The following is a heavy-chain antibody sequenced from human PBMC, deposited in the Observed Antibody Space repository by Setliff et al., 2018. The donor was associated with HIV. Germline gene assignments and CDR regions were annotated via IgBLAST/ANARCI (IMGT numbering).Heavy chain of an antibody. CDR1: GYSFTDYF. CDR2: VNPNSGDT. D-gene: IGHD3-9*01. CDR3: AREGDDLSGYYVNWFDP. V-gene: IGHV1-2*06. J-gene: IGHJ5*02. Sequence: ASVKVSCKASGYSFTDYFMHWVRQAPGQGLEWMGRVNPNSGDTNYAQKFQGRVTMTRHTSISTAYMELSRLTSDDTAVYYCAREGDDLSGYYVNWFDPWGQGTLVTVSS.